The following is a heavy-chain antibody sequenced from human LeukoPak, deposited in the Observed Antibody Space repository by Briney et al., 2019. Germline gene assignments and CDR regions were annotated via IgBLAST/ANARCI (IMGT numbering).Heavy chain of an antibody. CDR3: ARGRRDGYNYFDYYYYMDV. J-gene: IGHJ6*03. CDR1: GYTFTGYY. V-gene: IGHV1-8*02. D-gene: IGHD5-24*01. Sequence: ASVKVSCKASGYTFTGYYMHWVRQATGQGLEWMGWMNPNSGNTGYAQKFQGRVTMTRNTSISTAYMELSSLRSEDTAVYYCARGRRDGYNYFDYYYYMDVWGKGTTVTISS. CDR2: MNPNSGNT.